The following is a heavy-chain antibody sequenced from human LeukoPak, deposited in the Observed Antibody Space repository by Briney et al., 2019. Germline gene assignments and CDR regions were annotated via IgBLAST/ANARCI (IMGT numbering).Heavy chain of an antibody. J-gene: IGHJ4*02. CDR3: ARLDILTGYYVDY. V-gene: IGHV4-39*01. Sequence: SETLSLTCTVSGGSISSSSYYWGWIRQPPGKGLEWIGSIYYSGSTYYNPCLKSRVTISVDTSKNQFSLKLSSVTAADTAVYYCARLDILTGYYVDYWGQGTLVTVSS. CDR2: IYYSGST. CDR1: GGSISSSSYY. D-gene: IGHD3-9*01.